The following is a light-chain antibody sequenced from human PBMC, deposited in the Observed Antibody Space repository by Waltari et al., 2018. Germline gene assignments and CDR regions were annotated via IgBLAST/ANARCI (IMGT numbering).Light chain of an antibody. CDR1: QSVGRT. J-gene: IGKJ1*01. V-gene: IGKV3-20*01. CDR2: DAS. CDR3: QHYVRLPVT. Sequence: EIVLTQSPGTLSLSPGERATLSCRTSQSVGRTLAWYQQKPGQAPRLLIYDASIRATGIPDRFSGSGSGTDFSLTISRLEPEDFAVYYCQHYVRLPVTFGQGTKVEIK.